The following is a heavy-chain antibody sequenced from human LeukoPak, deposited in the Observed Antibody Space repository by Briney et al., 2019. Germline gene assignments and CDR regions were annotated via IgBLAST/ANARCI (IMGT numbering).Heavy chain of an antibody. J-gene: IGHJ3*02. CDR3: ARGVKGLRGAFDI. D-gene: IGHD3-10*01. V-gene: IGHV4-31*03. Sequence: SQTLSLTCTVSGGSISSDVYYWRWIRQHPGKGLEWIGYIYYSGSTYSNPSLKSRLTMSVDISKNQFSLKLSSVTAADTAVYYCARGVKGLRGAFDIWGQGTMVTVSS. CDR1: GGSISSDVYY. CDR2: IYYSGST.